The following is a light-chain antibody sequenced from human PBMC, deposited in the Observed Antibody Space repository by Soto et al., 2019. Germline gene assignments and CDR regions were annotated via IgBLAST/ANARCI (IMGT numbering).Light chain of an antibody. V-gene: IGLV2-23*02. Sequence: QSVLTQPASVSGSPGQSITISCTGTSSDVGSYNLVSWYQQHPGKAPKLMIYEVSKRPSGVSNRFSGSTSGNTASLTISGLQAEDEADYYCCSYAGSSTLVFGGGTKVTVL. CDR2: EVS. J-gene: IGLJ2*01. CDR1: SSDVGSYNL. CDR3: CSYAGSSTLV.